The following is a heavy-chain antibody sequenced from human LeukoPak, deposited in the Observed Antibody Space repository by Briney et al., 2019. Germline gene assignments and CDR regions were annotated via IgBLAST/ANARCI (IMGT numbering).Heavy chain of an antibody. J-gene: IGHJ3*02. CDR3: TRSTNLEAFDI. CDR2: IYYSGST. CDR1: GGSVSSGTYY. Sequence: KPSETLSLTCTVSGGSVSSGTYYWSWIRQPPGKGLEWIGYIYYSGSTNYNPSLKSRVTVSVDTSKNQCSLKLSSVTTADTAVYYCTRSTNLEAFDIWGQGTMVTVSS. D-gene: IGHD2-8*01. V-gene: IGHV4-61*01.